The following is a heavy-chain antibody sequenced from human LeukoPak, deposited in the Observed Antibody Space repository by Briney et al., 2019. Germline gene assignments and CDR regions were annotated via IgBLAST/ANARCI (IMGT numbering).Heavy chain of an antibody. CDR3: ARDRGVTPDWYFDL. CDR1: GGSISSSSYY. V-gene: IGHV4-39*02. CDR2: IYYSGST. Sequence: PSETLSLTCTVSGGSISSSSYYWGWIRQPPGKGLEWIGSIYYSGSTYYNPSLKSRVTISVDTSKNQFSLKLSSVTAADTAVYYCARDRGVTPDWYFDLWGRGTLVTVSS. J-gene: IGHJ2*01. D-gene: IGHD2-21*02.